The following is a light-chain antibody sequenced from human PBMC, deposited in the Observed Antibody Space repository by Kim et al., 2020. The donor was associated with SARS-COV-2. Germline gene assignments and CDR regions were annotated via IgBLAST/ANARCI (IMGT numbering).Light chain of an antibody. J-gene: IGKJ2*01. CDR1: QSVRGRN. V-gene: IGKV3-20*01. CDR2: DAA. Sequence: LSTGESDTLSCRASQSVRGRNLAGYQQSPGHPPRLHIYDAATRSTGISSRFSGSWSGTDFTLTIDRLEPGDFAVYLCQQYGNLPYTFGQGTKLEI. CDR3: QQYGNLPYT.